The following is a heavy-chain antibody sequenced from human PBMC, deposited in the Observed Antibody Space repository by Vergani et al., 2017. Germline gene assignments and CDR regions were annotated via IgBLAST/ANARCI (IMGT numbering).Heavy chain of an antibody. CDR3: ARGLGNXFDP. V-gene: IGHV4-34*01. J-gene: IGHJ5*02. Sequence: QVQLQQWGAGLLKPSETLSLTCAVYGGSFSGYYWSWIRQPPGKGLEWIGYIYYSGSTYYNPSLKSRVTISVDTSKNQFSLKLSSVTAADTAVYYCARGLGNXFDPWGQGTLVTVSS. CDR2: IYYSGST. D-gene: IGHD7-27*01. CDR1: GGSFSGYY.